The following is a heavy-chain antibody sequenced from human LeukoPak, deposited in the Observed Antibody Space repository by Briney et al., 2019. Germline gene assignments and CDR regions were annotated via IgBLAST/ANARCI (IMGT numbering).Heavy chain of an antibody. D-gene: IGHD6-19*01. CDR3: ASAGGAVASWGWFDP. J-gene: IGHJ5*02. V-gene: IGHV1-69*05. CDR2: IIPIFGTA. CDR1: GGTFSSYA. Sequence: VASVKVSCKASGGTFSSYAISWVRQAPGQGLEWMGGIIPIFGTANYAQKFQGRVTITTDESTSTAYMELSSLRSEDTAVYYCASAGGAVASWGWFDPWGQGTLVTVSS.